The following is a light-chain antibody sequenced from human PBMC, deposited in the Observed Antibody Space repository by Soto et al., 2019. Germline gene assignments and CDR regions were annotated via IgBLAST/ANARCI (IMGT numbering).Light chain of an antibody. CDR3: QQYNNWPRT. CDR1: QSVSIL. CDR2: GAT. Sequence: IVFKKTHGTLSLSPGERATPSCRASQSVSILLAWYQQKPGQAPRLLIHGATTRATGIPARFSGSGSGTEFTLTISSLQSEDFAVYYCQQYNNWPRTFGQGTKVDIK. V-gene: IGKV3-15*01. J-gene: IGKJ1*01.